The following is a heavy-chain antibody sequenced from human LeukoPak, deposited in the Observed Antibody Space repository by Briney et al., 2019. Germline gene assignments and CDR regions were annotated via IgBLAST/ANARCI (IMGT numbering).Heavy chain of an antibody. J-gene: IGHJ4*02. CDR3: ALGDYGAPFDY. Sequence: GGPLRLSCAASGFTFDDYAMHWVRQAPGKGLEWVSLISGDGGSTYYADSVKGRFTISRDNAKNSLYLQMNSLRAEDTAVYYCALGDYGAPFDYWGQGTLVTVSS. CDR1: GFTFDDYA. V-gene: IGHV3-43*02. CDR2: ISGDGGST. D-gene: IGHD4-17*01.